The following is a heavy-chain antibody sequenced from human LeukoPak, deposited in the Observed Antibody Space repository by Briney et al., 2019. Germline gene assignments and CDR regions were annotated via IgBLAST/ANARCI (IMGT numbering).Heavy chain of an antibody. Sequence: SETLSLTCSVSGVFISSGGFYWNWIRQPPGKGLEWIGYIDSETTHYNPSLKSRVTISVDRSKNQFSLRLASVTAADTAVFYCARSGGYCSGGRCYNFDSWGQGTLVTVSS. V-gene: IGHV4-30-2*01. CDR2: IDSETT. J-gene: IGHJ4*02. CDR3: ARSGGYCSGGRCYNFDS. CDR1: GVFISSGGFY. D-gene: IGHD2-15*01.